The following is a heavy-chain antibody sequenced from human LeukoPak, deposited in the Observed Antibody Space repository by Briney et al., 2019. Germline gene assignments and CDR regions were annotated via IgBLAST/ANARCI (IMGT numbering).Heavy chain of an antibody. V-gene: IGHV3-21*01. Sequence: GGSLRLSCAASGFTFSSYSMNWVRQAPGKGLEWVSSISSSSSYIYYADSVKGRFTISRDNAKNSLYLQMNSLRAEDTAVYYCARDPNLFDAFDIWGQGTMVTVSS. CDR2: ISSSSSYI. CDR1: GFTFSSYS. J-gene: IGHJ3*02. CDR3: ARDPNLFDAFDI.